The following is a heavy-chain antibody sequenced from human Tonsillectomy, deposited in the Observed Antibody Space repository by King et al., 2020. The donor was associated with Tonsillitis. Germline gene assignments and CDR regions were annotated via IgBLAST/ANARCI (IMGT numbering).Heavy chain of an antibody. D-gene: IGHD3-10*01. Sequence: VQLVESGGGLVQPGRSLRLSCAASGFTFDDYAMHWVRQAPGKGLEWVSGISWNSGSIGYADSVKGRFTISRDNAKNSLYLQMNSLRAEDTAVYYCAKSPRGGLSPGLAPINYFDYWGQGTLVTVSS. V-gene: IGHV3-9*01. J-gene: IGHJ4*02. CDR3: AKSPRGGLSPGLAPINYFDY. CDR1: GFTFDDYA. CDR2: ISWNSGSI.